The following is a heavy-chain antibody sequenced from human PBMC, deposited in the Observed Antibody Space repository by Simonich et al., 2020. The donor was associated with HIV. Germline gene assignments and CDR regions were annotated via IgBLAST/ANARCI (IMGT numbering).Heavy chain of an antibody. V-gene: IGHV4-34*01. CDR1: GGSLSGYY. CDR3: ARGFYQRLYYFDY. CDR2: INHSGST. J-gene: IGHJ4*02. D-gene: IGHD2-2*01. Sequence: QVQLQQWGAGLLKPSETLSLTCAVYGGSLSGYYWSWILQPPGKGLEWIGEINHSGSTNYNPSLKSRVTISVDTSKNQFSLKLSSVTAADTAVYYCARGFYQRLYYFDYWGQGTLVTVSS.